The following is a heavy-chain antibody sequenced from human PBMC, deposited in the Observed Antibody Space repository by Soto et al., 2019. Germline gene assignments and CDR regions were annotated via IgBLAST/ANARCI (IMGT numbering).Heavy chain of an antibody. J-gene: IGHJ5*02. V-gene: IGHV4-59*01. Sequence: AEMLALNYTISGGSTSHYKKSWSLQRPWNGLEWIGYIYYSGSSNYNPSLKSRVTISVDTSKTQFSLKLSSVTAADTAVYDGARDGGYDSSNGFGAWGQGTVFTVS. D-gene: IGHD5-12*01. CDR2: IYYSGSS. CDR1: GGSTSHYK. CDR3: ARDGGYDSSNGFGA.